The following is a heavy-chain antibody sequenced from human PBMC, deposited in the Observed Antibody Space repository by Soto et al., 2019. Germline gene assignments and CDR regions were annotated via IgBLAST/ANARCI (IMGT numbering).Heavy chain of an antibody. CDR2: FIPVYRTL. V-gene: IGHV1-69*13. J-gene: IGHJ4*02. CDR3: AAGVIWIGYFTVDS. D-gene: IGHD3-3*01. CDR1: GGSFGNSA. Sequence: SVKVSCKASGGSFGNSAINWVRQTPGQGLEWLGGFIPVYRTLNYAQKFQGRVTITADESTGTAYMTLSSLASDDTAVYYCAAGVIWIGYFTVDSWGQGTRVTVS.